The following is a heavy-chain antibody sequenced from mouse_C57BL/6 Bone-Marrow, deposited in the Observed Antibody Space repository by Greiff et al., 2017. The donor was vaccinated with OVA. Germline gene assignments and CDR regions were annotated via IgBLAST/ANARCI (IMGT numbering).Heavy chain of an antibody. Sequence: VQLVESGAELARPGASVKMSCKASGYTFTSYTMHWVKQRPGQGLEWIGYINPSSGYTKYNQKFKDKATLTADKSSSTAYMQLSSLTSEDSAVYYCARRPYRGYFDYWGQGTTLTVSS. V-gene: IGHV1-4*01. CDR3: ARRPYRGYFDY. D-gene: IGHD3-1*01. J-gene: IGHJ2*01. CDR1: GYTFTSYT. CDR2: INPSSGYT.